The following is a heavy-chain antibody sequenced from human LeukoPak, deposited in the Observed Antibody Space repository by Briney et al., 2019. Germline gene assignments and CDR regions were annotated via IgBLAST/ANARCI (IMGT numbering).Heavy chain of an antibody. CDR3: ARAAADLRYFDWFPYFDY. V-gene: IGHV4-59*01. D-gene: IGHD3-9*01. J-gene: IGHJ4*02. CDR1: GGSTTNYY. CDR2: IYYSGST. Sequence: PSETLSLTCSVSGGSTTNYYWSWIRQPPGKGLEWIGHIYYSGSTSYNPSLKSRVTISVDTSKNQFSLKLSSVTAADTAVYYCARAAADLRYFDWFPYFDYWGQGTLVTVSS.